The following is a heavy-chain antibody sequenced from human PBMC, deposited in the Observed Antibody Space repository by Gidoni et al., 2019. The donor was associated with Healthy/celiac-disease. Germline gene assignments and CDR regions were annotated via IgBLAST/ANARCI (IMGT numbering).Heavy chain of an antibody. CDR2: ISSSGSTI. CDR1: GFTSSDYY. D-gene: IGHD3-10*01. Sequence: QLQLVESGGGLVKPGGSLRLSCAASGFTSSDYYMSWIRQAPGKGLEWVSYISSSGSTIYYADSVKGRFTISRDNAKNSLYLQMNSLRAEDTAVYYCARDLGIGPLWFRESAIDYWGQGTLVTVSS. J-gene: IGHJ4*02. V-gene: IGHV3-11*01. CDR3: ARDLGIGPLWFRESAIDY.